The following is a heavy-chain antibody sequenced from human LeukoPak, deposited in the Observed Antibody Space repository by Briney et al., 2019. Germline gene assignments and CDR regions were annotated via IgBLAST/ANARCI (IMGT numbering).Heavy chain of an antibody. V-gene: IGHV1-2*02. Sequence: ASVKVSCKASGYTFTGYYMHWVRQAPGQGLEWMGWINPNSGGTNYAQKFQGRVTMTRDTSISTAYMELSRLRSDDTAVYYCASGGVVVPAAPLYGMDVWGQGTTVTVSS. CDR2: INPNSGGT. D-gene: IGHD2-2*01. CDR3: ASGGVVVPAAPLYGMDV. CDR1: GYTFTGYY. J-gene: IGHJ6*02.